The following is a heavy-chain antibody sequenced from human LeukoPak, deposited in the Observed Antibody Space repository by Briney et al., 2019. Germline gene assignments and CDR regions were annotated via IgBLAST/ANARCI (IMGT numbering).Heavy chain of an antibody. CDR3: ARTQISNWSNDAFSI. J-gene: IGHJ3*02. CDR1: GGSINSGGYY. Sequence: SQTLSLTCTVSGGSINSGGYYWSWIRQHPGKGLEWIGYIYHTGSAYYNPSLKSRLSISIDTSKNQFSLRLSSVTAADTAVYYCARTQISNWSNDAFSIWGQGTTVTVSS. D-gene: IGHD6-13*01. V-gene: IGHV4-31*03. CDR2: IYHTGSA.